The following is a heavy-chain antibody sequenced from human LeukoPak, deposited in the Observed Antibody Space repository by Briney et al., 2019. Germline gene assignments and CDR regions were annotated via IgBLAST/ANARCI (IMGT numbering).Heavy chain of an antibody. V-gene: IGHV3-23*01. CDR3: AGDTVTKGFYGMDV. CDR2: ISGSGTNT. J-gene: IGHJ6*02. D-gene: IGHD4-17*01. Sequence: GGSLRLSCAASGFTFSSYAMSWVRQAPGKGLEWVSAISGSGTNTYYAASEKGRFIISRDNSKNTLYLQMNSLGAEDTAVYYCAGDTVTKGFYGMDVWGQGTTVTVSS. CDR1: GFTFSSYA.